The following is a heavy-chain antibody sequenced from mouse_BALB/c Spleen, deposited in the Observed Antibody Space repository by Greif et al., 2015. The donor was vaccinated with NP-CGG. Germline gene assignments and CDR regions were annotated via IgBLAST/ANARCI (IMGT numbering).Heavy chain of an antibody. D-gene: IGHD2-4*01. J-gene: IGHJ2*01. Sequence: VKVVESGAELAKPGASVKMSCKASGYTFTSHWMHWVKQRPGQGLEWIGYINPSTGYTEYNQKFKDKATLTADKSSSTAYMQLSSLTSEDSAVYYCARRGDYDGFDYWGQGTTLTVSS. V-gene: IGHV1-7*01. CDR2: INPSTGYT. CDR3: ARRGDYDGFDY. CDR1: GYTFTSHW.